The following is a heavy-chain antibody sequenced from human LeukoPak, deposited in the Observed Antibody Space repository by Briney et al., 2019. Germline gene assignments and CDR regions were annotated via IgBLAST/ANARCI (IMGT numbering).Heavy chain of an antibody. J-gene: IGHJ4*02. CDR3: AKRIVVADKFGY. V-gene: IGHV3-30*02. CDR1: GSTFSTFG. Sequence: PGGSLRLSCAAYGSTFSTFGMHWVRQAPGKGLEWVAFIRYDGGNKYYADSVKGRFTIARDNSKNTLSLQMDSLRAEDTAVYYCAKRIVVADKFGYWGQGSLVTVSS. CDR2: IRYDGGNK. D-gene: IGHD6-19*01.